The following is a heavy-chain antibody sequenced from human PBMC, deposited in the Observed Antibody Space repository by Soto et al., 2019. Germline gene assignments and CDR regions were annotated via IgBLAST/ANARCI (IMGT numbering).Heavy chain of an antibody. D-gene: IGHD5-12*01. CDR3: ARDGMGGYDLRYFDY. J-gene: IGHJ4*02. CDR2: IYYSGST. Sequence: QVQLQESGPGLVKPSQTLSLTCTVSGGSISSGGYYWSWIRQHPGKGLEWIGYIYYSGSTYYNPSLKSRVTISVDTSKNQFSLKLSSVTAADTAVYYCARDGMGGYDLRYFDYWGQGTLVTVSS. V-gene: IGHV4-31*03. CDR1: GGSISSGGYY.